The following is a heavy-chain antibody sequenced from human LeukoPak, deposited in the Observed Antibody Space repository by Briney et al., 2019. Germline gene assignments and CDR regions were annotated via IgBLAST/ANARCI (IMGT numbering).Heavy chain of an antibody. CDR2: IYYSGST. CDR3: ARGANGDVLRYFDWLSYFDY. CDR1: GGSISSYY. J-gene: IGHJ4*02. Sequence: SSETLSLTCTVSGGSISSYYWSWIRQPPGKGLEWIGYIYYSGSTNYNPSLKSRVTISVDTSKDQFSLKLSSVTAADTAVYYCARGANGDVLRYFDWLSYFDYWGQGTLVTVSS. V-gene: IGHV4-59*01. D-gene: IGHD3-9*01.